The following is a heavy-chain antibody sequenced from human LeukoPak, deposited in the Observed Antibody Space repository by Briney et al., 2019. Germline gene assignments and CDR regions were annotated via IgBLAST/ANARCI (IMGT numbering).Heavy chain of an antibody. D-gene: IGHD3-9*01. CDR2: IYPGDSDT. V-gene: IGHV5-51*01. J-gene: IGHJ4*02. CDR1: GYIFTSYW. CDR3: ARHVPRYFDWLFPDY. Sequence: RHGASLQISCKGSGYIFTSYWIGWVRQLPGKGLEWMGIIYPGDSDTRYSPSFQGQVTISADKSISTAYLQWSSLKASDTAMYYCARHVPRYFDWLFPDYWGQGTLVTVSS.